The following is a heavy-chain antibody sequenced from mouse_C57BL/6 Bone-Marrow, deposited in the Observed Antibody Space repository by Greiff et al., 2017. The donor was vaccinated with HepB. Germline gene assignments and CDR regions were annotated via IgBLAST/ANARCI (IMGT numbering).Heavy chain of an antibody. V-gene: IGHV1-5*01. D-gene: IGHD2-4*01. CDR2: IYPGNSDT. J-gene: IGHJ3*01. CDR1: GYTFTSYW. Sequence: DVQLQESGTVLARPGASVKMSCKTSGYTFTSYWMHWVKQRPGQGLEWIGAIYPGNSDTSYNQKFKGKAKLTAVTSASTAYMELSSLTNEDSAVYYCTYDYDSSWFAYWGQGTLVTVSA. CDR3: TYDYDSSWFAY.